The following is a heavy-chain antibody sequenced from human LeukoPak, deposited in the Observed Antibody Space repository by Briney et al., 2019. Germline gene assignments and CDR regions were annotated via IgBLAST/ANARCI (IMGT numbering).Heavy chain of an antibody. CDR2: IIPILGIV. J-gene: IGHJ4*02. CDR3: AQPKGRDGYNFDY. V-gene: IGHV1-69*04. Sequence: ASVKVSCKASGGTFSSYAISWVRQAPGQGLEWMGRIIPILGIVNYAQKFQGRVTITADKSTNTAYMELSSLRSEDTAVYYCAQPKGRDGYNFDYWGQGTRVTVSS. CDR1: GGTFSSYA. D-gene: IGHD5-24*01.